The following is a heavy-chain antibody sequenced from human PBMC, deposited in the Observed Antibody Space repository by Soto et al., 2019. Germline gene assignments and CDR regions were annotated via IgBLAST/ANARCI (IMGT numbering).Heavy chain of an antibody. Sequence: GGSLRLSCAASGFTISSNAMHWVRQAPGKGLEWVSGISDRGDTTHYADSVKGRFTISRDTSKNTLYLQLNALRADDTAVYYCAKDKPGTTSFDYWGQGTLVTVSS. D-gene: IGHD1-1*01. CDR1: GFTISSNA. CDR2: ISDRGDTT. CDR3: AKDKPGTTSFDY. V-gene: IGHV3-23*01. J-gene: IGHJ4*02.